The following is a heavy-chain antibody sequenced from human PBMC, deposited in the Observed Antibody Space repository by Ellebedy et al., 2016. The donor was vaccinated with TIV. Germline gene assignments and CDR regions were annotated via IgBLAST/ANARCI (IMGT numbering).Heavy chain of an antibody. J-gene: IGHJ4*02. Sequence: GESLKISXAASGFTFSSYAMHWVRQAPGKGLEWVAVISYDGSNKYYADSVKGRFTTSRDNSKNTLYLQMNSLRAEDTAVYYCASGTVDNLDYWGQGTLVTVSP. CDR1: GFTFSSYA. CDR3: ASGTVDNLDY. V-gene: IGHV3-30-3*01. CDR2: ISYDGSNK. D-gene: IGHD4-23*01.